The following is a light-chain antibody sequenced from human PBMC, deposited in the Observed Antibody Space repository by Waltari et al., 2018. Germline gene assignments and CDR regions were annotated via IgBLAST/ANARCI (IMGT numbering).Light chain of an antibody. Sequence: QSILTQPPSVSGAPGQKVTISCTGSSSNIGAGYDVHWYQQLPGAAPKLILYGNNNRPSGVPGRFSGSKSGTSASLDITGLQTEDEADYYCQSYDSSLSDSGVFGGGTKVTVL. V-gene: IGLV1-40*01. CDR1: SSNIGAGYD. CDR2: GNN. J-gene: IGLJ3*02. CDR3: QSYDSSLSDSGV.